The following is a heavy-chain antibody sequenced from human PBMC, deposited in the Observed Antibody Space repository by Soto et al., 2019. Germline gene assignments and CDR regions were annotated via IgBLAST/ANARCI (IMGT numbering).Heavy chain of an antibody. J-gene: IGHJ4*02. CDR2: TYYRSKWYN. Sequence: VGKVSRNRSASNHLKKYPSRALEWLGRTYYRSKWYNDYAVSVKSRIPINPDTSKNQFSLQLNSVTPEDTAVYFCARELAVAGSNTPFDFCGEGILV. V-gene: IGHV6-1*01. D-gene: IGHD6-19*01. CDR1: VGKVSRNRSA. CDR3: ARELAVAGSNTPFDF.